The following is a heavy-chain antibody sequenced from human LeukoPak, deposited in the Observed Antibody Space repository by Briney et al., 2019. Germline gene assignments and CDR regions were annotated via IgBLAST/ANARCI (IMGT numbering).Heavy chain of an antibody. V-gene: IGHV3-23*01. CDR1: GITLSNYG. CDR2: ISDSGGRT. Sequence: GVSLRLSCAVSGITLSNYGMSWVRQAPGKGLEWVAGISDSGGRTNYADSVKGRFTISRDNPKNTLYLQMNSLRAEDTAVYFCAKRGVVIRVILVGFHKEAYYFDSWGQGALVTVSS. D-gene: IGHD3-22*01. J-gene: IGHJ4*02. CDR3: AKRGVVIRVILVGFHKEAYYFDS.